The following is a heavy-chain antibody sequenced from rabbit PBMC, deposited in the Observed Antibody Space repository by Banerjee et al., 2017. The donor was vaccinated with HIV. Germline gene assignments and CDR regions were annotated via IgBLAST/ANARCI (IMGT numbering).Heavy chain of an antibody. J-gene: IGHJ4*01. D-gene: IGHD4-1*01. CDR2: IYAGSSGST. CDR3: ARDGWLGQRYYCNL. Sequence: EESGGGLVQPEGSLTLTCTASGFSLSSSYWICWVRQAPGKGLEWIACIYAGSSGSTYYASWAKGRFTISKTSSTTVTLQMTSLTAADTATYFCARDGWLGQRYYCNLWGQGTLVTVS. V-gene: IGHV1S45*01. CDR1: GFSLSSSYW.